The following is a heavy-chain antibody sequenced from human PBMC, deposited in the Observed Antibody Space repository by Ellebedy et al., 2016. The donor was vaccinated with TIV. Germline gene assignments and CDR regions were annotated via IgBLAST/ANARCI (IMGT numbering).Heavy chain of an antibody. V-gene: IGHV3-23*01. CDR2: ITGSGGST. D-gene: IGHD3-10*01. CDR1: RFTFSRYG. Sequence: GGSLRLXXAASRFTFSRYGMTWVRQAPGKGLEWVSAITGSGGSTYYADSVKGRFTISRDNSKNTLYLQMNSLRAEDTAVYYCAKEGYYYGSGSFSDAFDIWGQGTMVTVSS. CDR3: AKEGYYYGSGSFSDAFDI. J-gene: IGHJ3*02.